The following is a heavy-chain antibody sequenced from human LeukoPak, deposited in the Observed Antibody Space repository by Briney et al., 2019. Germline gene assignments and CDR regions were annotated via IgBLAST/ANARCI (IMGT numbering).Heavy chain of an antibody. V-gene: IGHV4-31*03. CDR1: GGSISSGGYY. J-gene: IGHJ4*02. D-gene: IGHD1-26*01. CDR2: IYYSGTT. CDR3: AREGVGATGSYS. Sequence: SETLSLTCTVSGGSISSGGYYWRWLRQHPGKGLEWFGYIYYSGTTYYNPSLKRRVTISVDTSQTQFSLKLSSVTAADTAVYYCAREGVGATGSYSWGQGTPVTVSS.